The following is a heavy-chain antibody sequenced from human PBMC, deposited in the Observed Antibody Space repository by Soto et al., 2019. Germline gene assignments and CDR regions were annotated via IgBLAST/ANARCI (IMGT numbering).Heavy chain of an antibody. J-gene: IGHJ6*02. CDR2: IIPIFGTA. D-gene: IGHD3-3*01. Sequence: SVKVSCKASGGTFSSYAISWVRQAPGQGLEWMGGIIPIFGTANYAQKFQGRVTITADESTSTAYMELSSLRTEDTAVYYCARSNTYYDFWCGYDAQLGLYYGIDVWGQGTTVTVSS. CDR1: GGTFSSYA. CDR3: ARSNTYYDFWCGYDAQLGLYYGIDV. V-gene: IGHV1-69*13.